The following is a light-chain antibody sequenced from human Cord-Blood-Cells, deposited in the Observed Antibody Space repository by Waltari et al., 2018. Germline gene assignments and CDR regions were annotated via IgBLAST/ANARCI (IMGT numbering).Light chain of an antibody. V-gene: IGLV2-23*02. CDR2: EVS. Sequence: QSALTQPASVSGSPGQSITISCTGTSSDVGRYNLVSWYQQHPGKAPKLIIYEVSKRPSGVSNRFSGSKSGNTASLTISGLQAEDEADYYCCSYAGSRVFGGGTKLTVL. CDR1: SSDVGRYNL. J-gene: IGLJ2*01. CDR3: CSYAGSRV.